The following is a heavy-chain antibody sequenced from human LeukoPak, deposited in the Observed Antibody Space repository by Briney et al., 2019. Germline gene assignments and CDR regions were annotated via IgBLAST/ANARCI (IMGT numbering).Heavy chain of an antibody. D-gene: IGHD1-26*01. CDR3: ARGVERYSGSPSHKLFDY. CDR2: INPNSGGT. J-gene: IGHJ4*02. Sequence: GASVKVSCKASGYTFTGYYMHWVRQAPGQGLEWMGWINPNSGGTNYAQKFQGRVTMTRDTSISTAYMELSRLRSDDTAVYYCARGVERYSGSPSHKLFDYWGQGTLVTVSS. CDR1: GYTFTGYY. V-gene: IGHV1-2*02.